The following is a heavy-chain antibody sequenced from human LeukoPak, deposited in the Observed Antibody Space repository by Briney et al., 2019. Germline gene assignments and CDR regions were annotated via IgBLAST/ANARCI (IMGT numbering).Heavy chain of an antibody. Sequence: ASVKVSCKASGGTFGSYAISWVRQAPGQGLEWMGGIIPIFGTANYAQKFQGRVTITADESTSTAYMELSSLRSEDTAVYYCARGPSITMVRGGQWYYYMDVWGKGTTVTISS. CDR2: IIPIFGTA. J-gene: IGHJ6*03. CDR3: ARGPSITMVRGGQWYYYMDV. CDR1: GGTFGSYA. V-gene: IGHV1-69*13. D-gene: IGHD3-10*01.